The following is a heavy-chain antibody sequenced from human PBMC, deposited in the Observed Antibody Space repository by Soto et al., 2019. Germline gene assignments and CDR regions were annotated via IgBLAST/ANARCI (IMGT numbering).Heavy chain of an antibody. Sequence: QVQLVQSGAEVKTPGSSVKVSCKASGGIFSTYAISWLRQAPGQGLEWMGGIIPLFGTPNYAQRFQGSVTITADESTSTAYMELSRLRSEDTAVYYCARDRDDYGSGNYYNRIDFWGQGTLVTVSS. V-gene: IGHV1-69*01. J-gene: IGHJ4*02. CDR3: ARDRDDYGSGNYYNRIDF. CDR1: GGIFSTYA. D-gene: IGHD3-10*01. CDR2: IIPLFGTP.